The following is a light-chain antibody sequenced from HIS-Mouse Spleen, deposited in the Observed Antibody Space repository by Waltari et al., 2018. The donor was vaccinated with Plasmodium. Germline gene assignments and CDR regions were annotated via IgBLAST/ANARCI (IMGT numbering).Light chain of an antibody. J-gene: IGLJ2*01. Sequence: SYELTQPPSVSVSPGHTARITCPGDALQQKYAYWYQQKSGQAPGLVIYEDSKRPSGIPERFSGASSGTMATLTISGAQVEDEADYYCYSTDSSGNHRVFGGGTKLTVL. CDR2: EDS. CDR3: YSTDSSGNHRV. CDR1: ALQQKY. V-gene: IGLV3-10*01.